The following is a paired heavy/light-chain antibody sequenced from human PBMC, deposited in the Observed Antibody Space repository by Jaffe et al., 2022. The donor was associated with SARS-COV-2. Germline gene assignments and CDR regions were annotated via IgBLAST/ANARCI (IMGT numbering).Heavy chain of an antibody. V-gene: IGHV1-8*01. CDR1: GYTFTSHD. CDR3: ARGRFYYDTVIFHPFDI. CDR2: MNPNSGDT. D-gene: IGHD3-22*01. J-gene: IGHJ4*02. Sequence: QVQLVQSGAELKKPGASVKVSCKASGYTFTSHDINWVRQATGQGLEWMGWMNPNSGDTGYAQKFQGRVTMTRDTSISTAYMELSSLRSEDTAVYYCARGRFYYDTVIFHPFDIWGQGTLITVSS.
Light chain of an antibody. CDR3: QKYDGAPRT. J-gene: IGKJ1*01. Sequence: DIQMTQSPTSLSASVGDRVTITCRPSQGINNYLAWFQQKPGKVPKLLISAASTLQSGVPSRFSGSGSGPDFTLTISSLQPEDVATYYCQKYDGAPRTFGQGTKVEIK. V-gene: IGKV1-27*01. CDR2: AAS. CDR1: QGINNY.